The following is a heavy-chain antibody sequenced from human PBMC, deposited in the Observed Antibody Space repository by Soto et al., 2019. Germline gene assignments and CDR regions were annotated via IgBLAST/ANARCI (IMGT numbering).Heavy chain of an antibody. V-gene: IGHV1-18*01. D-gene: IGHD6-13*01. CDR2: ISAYNGNT. Sequence: APVKVSRKASGYTFTSYGISWGRQALGQGLEWMGWISAYNGNTNYAQKLQGRVTMTTDTSTSTAYMELRSLRSDDTAVYYCARDRIAAHYYGMDVWGQGTTVTVSS. CDR3: ARDRIAAHYYGMDV. J-gene: IGHJ6*02. CDR1: GYTFTSYG.